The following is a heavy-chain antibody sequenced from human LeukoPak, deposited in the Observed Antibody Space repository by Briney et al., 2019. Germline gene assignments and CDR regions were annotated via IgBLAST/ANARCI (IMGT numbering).Heavy chain of an antibody. CDR1: GFTVSSNY. Sequence: GGSLRLSCAASGFTVSSNYMSWVRQAPGKGLEWVSVIYSGGSTYYADSVKGRFTISGDNSKSTLYLQMNSLRAEDTAVYYCARVLYGRFDPWGQGTLVTVSS. D-gene: IGHD2/OR15-2a*01. CDR3: ARVLYGRFDP. V-gene: IGHV3-53*01. CDR2: IYSGGST. J-gene: IGHJ5*02.